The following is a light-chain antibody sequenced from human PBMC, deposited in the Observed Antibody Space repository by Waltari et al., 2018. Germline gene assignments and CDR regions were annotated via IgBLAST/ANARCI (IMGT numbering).Light chain of an antibody. Sequence: EIVLTQSPGSLSVSPGERSTLSCRPSQTVSSSYLAWYQQKPGQAPRLLIYDTSSRATGIPDRFSGSGSGTDFTLTISRLEPEDFAVYYCQHSNGPPMYTFGQGTKLEIK. CDR2: DTS. J-gene: IGKJ2*01. CDR3: QHSNGPPMYT. V-gene: IGKV3-20*01. CDR1: QTVSSSY.